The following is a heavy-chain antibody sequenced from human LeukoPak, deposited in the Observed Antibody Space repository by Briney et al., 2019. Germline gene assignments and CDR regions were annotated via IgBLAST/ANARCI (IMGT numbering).Heavy chain of an antibody. CDR3: ARVWRYSTLYYFDY. J-gene: IGHJ4*02. Sequence: SETLSLTCAVYGGSFSGYYWSWIRQPPGKGLEWIGEINHSGSTNYNPSLKSRVTISVDTSKNQFSLKLSSVTAADTAVYYCARVWRYSTLYYFDYWGQGTLVTVSS. CDR1: GGSFSGYY. CDR2: INHSGST. D-gene: IGHD3-16*02. V-gene: IGHV4-34*01.